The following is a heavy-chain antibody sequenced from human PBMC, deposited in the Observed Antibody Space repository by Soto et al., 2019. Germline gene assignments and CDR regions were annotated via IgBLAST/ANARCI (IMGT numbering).Heavy chain of an antibody. D-gene: IGHD3-22*01. J-gene: IGHJ4*01. CDR2: ISGSGGST. CDR3: AKGQYYYDRSRDYYDPGNDFEY. CDR1: GFTFSSYA. Sequence: GGSLRLPCAASGFTFSSYAMSWVRQAPGEGLEWVSAISGSGGSTYYADSVKGRFTISRDNSKNTLYLQMNSLRAEDTAVYYYAKGQYYYDRSRDYYDPGNDFEYWGHETLVTV. V-gene: IGHV3-23*01.